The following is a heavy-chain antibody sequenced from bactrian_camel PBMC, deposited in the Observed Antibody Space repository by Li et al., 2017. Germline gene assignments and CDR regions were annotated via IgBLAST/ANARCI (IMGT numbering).Heavy chain of an antibody. D-gene: IGHD3*01. V-gene: IGHV3S53*01. J-gene: IGHJ4*01. Sequence: VQLVESGGGSVQSGGSLRLSCAASGHTYWPHCMSWFRQAPDREREGVATIDSDGSTIYPDSVKGRFTISRDNAKNTVFLEMNSLKIEDTAVYYCAPDPRGSGYWGQGTQVTVS. CDR2: IDSDGST. CDR3: APDPRGSGY. CDR1: GHTYWPHC.